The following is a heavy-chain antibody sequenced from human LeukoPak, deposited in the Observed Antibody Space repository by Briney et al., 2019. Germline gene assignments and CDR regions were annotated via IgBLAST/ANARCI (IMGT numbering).Heavy chain of an antibody. D-gene: IGHD1-26*01. CDR1: GFTFSSYS. CDR3: ARWSESSGSYYYYYMDV. V-gene: IGHV3-48*01. Sequence: AGGSLRLSCAASGFTFSSYSMNWVRQAPGKGLEWVSYISSSSSTIYYADSVKGRFTISRDNAKNSLYLQMNSLRAEDTAVYYCARWSESSGSYYYYYMDVWGKGTTVTVSS. J-gene: IGHJ6*03. CDR2: ISSSSSTI.